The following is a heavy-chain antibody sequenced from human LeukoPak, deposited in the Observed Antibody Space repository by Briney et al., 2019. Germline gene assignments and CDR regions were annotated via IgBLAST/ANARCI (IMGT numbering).Heavy chain of an antibody. CDR2: IYHSGST. CDR1: GGSFSGYS. J-gene: IGHJ5*02. Sequence: SETLSLTCAVYGGSFSGYSWSWIRQPPGKGLEWIGYIYHSGSTYYNPSLKSRVTISVDRSKNQFSLKLSSVTAADTAVYYCAREGYGSGFDPWGQGTLVTVSS. D-gene: IGHD3-10*01. V-gene: IGHV4-30-2*01. CDR3: AREGYGSGFDP.